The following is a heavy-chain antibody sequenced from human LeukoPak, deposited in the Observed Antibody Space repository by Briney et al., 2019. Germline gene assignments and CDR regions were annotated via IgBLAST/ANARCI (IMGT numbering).Heavy chain of an antibody. Sequence: GGSLRLSCAASGFTFNSYDMHWVRQAPGKGLEWVADISYDGNNKYYAYSVKGRFTISRDNSKNMLYLQMNSLRAEDTAVYYCAKDVQSTPYYHYGMDVWGQGTTVTVSS. CDR2: ISYDGNNK. CDR1: GFTFNSYD. CDR3: AKDVQSTPYYHYGMDV. J-gene: IGHJ6*02. V-gene: IGHV3-30*18. D-gene: IGHD2-15*01.